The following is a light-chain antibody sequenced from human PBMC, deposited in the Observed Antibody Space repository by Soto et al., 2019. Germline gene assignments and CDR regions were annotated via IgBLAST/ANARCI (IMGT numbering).Light chain of an antibody. J-gene: IGLJ1*01. CDR2: DVS. CDR1: SSDVGHYNF. Sequence: QSVLTHPASVSGSPGQSITISCTGTSSDVGHYNFVSWYQQHPGNAPKLMIYDVSIRASGVSDRFSGSKSGNTASLTISGLQAEDEADYYCCSYTTSSSRLFGTGTKVTVL. CDR3: CSYTTSSSRL. V-gene: IGLV2-14*01.